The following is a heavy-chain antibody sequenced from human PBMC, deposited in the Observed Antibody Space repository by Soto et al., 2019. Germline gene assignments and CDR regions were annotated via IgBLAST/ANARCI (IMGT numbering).Heavy chain of an antibody. J-gene: IGHJ4*02. CDR3: ARDNFPSYVGTYKNCDY. CDR2: ISAHNGNT. V-gene: IGHV1-18*04. D-gene: IGHD1-1*01. CDR1: GYTFTSYG. Sequence: QVQLVQSGAEVKKPGASVKVSCKASGYTFTSYGISWVRQAPGQGLEWMGWISAHNGNTNFAQNLQGRITMTTDTSASTSYMELRSLRSDDTAVYYCARDNFPSYVGTYKNCDYWGQGTLVTVSS.